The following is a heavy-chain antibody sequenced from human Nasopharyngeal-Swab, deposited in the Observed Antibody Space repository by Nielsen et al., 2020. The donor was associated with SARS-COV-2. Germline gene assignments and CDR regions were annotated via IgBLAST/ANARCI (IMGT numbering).Heavy chain of an antibody. J-gene: IGHJ4*02. CDR3: ARDPTAPPDPTFFDY. V-gene: IGHV3-48*02. Sequence: GESLKISCAASGFTFSAFAMNWVRQAPGKGPEWLAYISSTSSPIYYSDSVRGRFTVSRDNARNALNLQMNSLRDDDTAVYYCARDPTAPPDPTFFDYWGQGTLVTVSS. D-gene: IGHD2-21*02. CDR1: GFTFSAFA. CDR2: ISSTSSPI.